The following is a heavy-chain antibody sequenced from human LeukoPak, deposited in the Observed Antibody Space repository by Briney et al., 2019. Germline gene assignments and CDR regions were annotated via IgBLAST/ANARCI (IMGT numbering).Heavy chain of an antibody. V-gene: IGHV3-23*01. CDR1: GFSFSAYA. CDR2: ISSRDDRT. D-gene: IGHD3-22*01. CDR3: AKVAYDSYGHYYHDYFDF. Sequence: GGSQRLSCAASGFSFSAYAMTWVRQAPGKGLEWVSSISSRDDRTYYADSAKGRFTISRDNSKNTLYLQMNSLRAEDTALYYCAKVAYDSYGHYYHDYFDFWGQGTLVTVSS. J-gene: IGHJ4*02.